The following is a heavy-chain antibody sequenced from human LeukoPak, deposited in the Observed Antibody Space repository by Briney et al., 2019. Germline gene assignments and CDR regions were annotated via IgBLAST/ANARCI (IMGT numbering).Heavy chain of an antibody. Sequence: GGSLRLSCAASGFTFSSYSMNWVRQAPGKGLEWVSYISSSGSTIYYADSVKGRFTISRDNAKNSLYLQMNSLRAEDTAVYYCARADIPLIAAQYYFDYWGQGTLVTVSS. CDR1: GFTFSSYS. J-gene: IGHJ4*02. V-gene: IGHV3-48*04. D-gene: IGHD6-6*01. CDR2: ISSSGSTI. CDR3: ARADIPLIAAQYYFDY.